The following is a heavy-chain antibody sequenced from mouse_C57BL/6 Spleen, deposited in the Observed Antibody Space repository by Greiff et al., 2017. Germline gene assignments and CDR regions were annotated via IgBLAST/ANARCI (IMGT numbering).Heavy chain of an antibody. V-gene: IGHV1-39*01. D-gene: IGHD1-1*01. CDR1: GYSFTDYN. Sequence: VHVKQSGPELVKPGASVKISCKASGYSFTDYNMNWVKQSNGKSLEWIGVINPNYGTTSYNQKFKGKATLTVDQSSSTAYMQLNSLTSEDSAVYYCASPPYYGSSYDWYFDVWGTGTTVTVSS. CDR2: INPNYGTT. CDR3: ASPPYYGSSYDWYFDV. J-gene: IGHJ1*03.